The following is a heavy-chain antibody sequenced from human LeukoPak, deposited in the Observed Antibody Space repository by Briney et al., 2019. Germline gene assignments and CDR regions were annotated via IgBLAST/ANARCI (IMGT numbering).Heavy chain of an antibody. V-gene: IGHV3-53*01. D-gene: IGHD1-26*01. CDR1: GFTLISNY. CDR3: AREIGGALHYFDY. Sequence: GGSLRLSCAVSGFTLISNYMSWVRQAPGKGLEWVSTIYSGGTTYYADSVKGRFTISRDNSKNTPYLQMDSLRAEDTAVYYCAREIGGALHYFDYWGQGTLVTVSS. J-gene: IGHJ4*02. CDR2: IYSGGTT.